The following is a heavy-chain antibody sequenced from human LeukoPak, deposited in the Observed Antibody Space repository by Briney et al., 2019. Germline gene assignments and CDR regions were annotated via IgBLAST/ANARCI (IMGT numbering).Heavy chain of an antibody. CDR3: ARTLIFDI. CDR2: IHYSGST. D-gene: IGHD3-9*01. CDR1: GFVVSSNY. Sequence: PGGSLRLSCAASGFVVSSNYMNWVRQPPGKGLEWIGYIHYSGSTNYNPSLKSRVTISVDTSKNQFSLKLSSVTAADTAVYYCARTLIFDIWGQGTLVTVSS. J-gene: IGHJ4*02. V-gene: IGHV4-59*02.